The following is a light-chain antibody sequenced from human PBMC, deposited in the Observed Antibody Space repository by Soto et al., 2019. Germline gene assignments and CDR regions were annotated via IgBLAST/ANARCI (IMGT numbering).Light chain of an antibody. J-gene: IGKJ2*01. CDR1: QTITGY. CDR2: AAS. V-gene: IGKV1-39*01. Sequence: DIQMTQSPSSLSASVGDRVTITCRASQTITGYLNWYQQRPGKAPKLLIYAASSLQSGVPSRFSGSGSGTDLTITINSLQPEDFATYYCHQSHGIPYTFGQGTKLEIK. CDR3: HQSHGIPYT.